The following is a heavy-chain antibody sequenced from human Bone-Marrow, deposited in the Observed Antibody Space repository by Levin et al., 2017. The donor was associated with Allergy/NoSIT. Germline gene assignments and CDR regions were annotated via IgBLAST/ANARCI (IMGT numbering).Heavy chain of an antibody. J-gene: IGHJ4*02. V-gene: IGHV3-23*01. CDR1: GFTFGNHA. Sequence: GGSLRLSCAASGFTFGNHAMTWVRHAPGKGLEWVSTIRPNSERTYFADSVKGRFTVSRDDSMNMMYLQMNSLRVDDAAVYYCAREQGASGWYTVDFWGQGTLVAVSS. CDR3: AREQGASGWYTVDF. D-gene: IGHD6-13*01. CDR2: IRPNSERT.